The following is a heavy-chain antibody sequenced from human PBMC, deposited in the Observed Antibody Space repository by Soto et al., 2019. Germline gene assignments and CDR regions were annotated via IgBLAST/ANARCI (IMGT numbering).Heavy chain of an antibody. CDR2: ISGSGGST. D-gene: IGHD3-10*01. V-gene: IGHV3-23*01. CDR1: GFTFSSYA. Sequence: GGSLRLSCAASGFTFSSYAMSWVRQAPGKGLEWVSAISGSGGSTYYADSVKGRFTISRDNSKNTLYLQMNSLRAEDTAVYYCAKDVGLLWFGELGNWFDPWGQGTLVTVSS. J-gene: IGHJ5*02. CDR3: AKDVGLLWFGELGNWFDP.